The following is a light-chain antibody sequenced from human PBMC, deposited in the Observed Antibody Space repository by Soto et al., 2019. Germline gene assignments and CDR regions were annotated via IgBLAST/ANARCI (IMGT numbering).Light chain of an antibody. CDR3: QQSYSTPLLT. Sequence: DIQMTQSPSSLSASVGDRVTITCRASQSISTDLNWYQQKPGKAPKLLIYAASSLQSGVPSRFSGSGSGTDFTLNISSLQPEDVATYYCQQSYSTPLLTFRGGPKVEIK. V-gene: IGKV1-39*01. CDR1: QSISTD. CDR2: AAS. J-gene: IGKJ4*02.